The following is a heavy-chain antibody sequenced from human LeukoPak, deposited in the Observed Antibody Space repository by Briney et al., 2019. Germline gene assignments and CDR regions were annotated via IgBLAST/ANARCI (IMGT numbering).Heavy chain of an antibody. CDR3: ARAFTYYDILTGYTHWYFDY. CDR2: ISSSSSYI. V-gene: IGHV3-21*01. Sequence: GGSLRLSCAASGFTFSSYEMNWVRQAPGKGLEWVSSISSSSSYIYYADSVKGRFTISRDNAKNSLYLQMNSLRAEDTAVYYCARAFTYYDILTGYTHWYFDYWGQGTLVTVSS. D-gene: IGHD3-9*01. CDR1: GFTFSSYE. J-gene: IGHJ4*02.